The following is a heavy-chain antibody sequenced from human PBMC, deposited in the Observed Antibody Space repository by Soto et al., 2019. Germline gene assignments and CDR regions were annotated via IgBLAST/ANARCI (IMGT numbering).Heavy chain of an antibody. CDR3: EHRHIMVTGHDYFDY. CDR2: IYCDDDK. V-gene: IGHV2-5*02. J-gene: IGHJ4*02. D-gene: IGHD2-21*02. Sequence: QITLKESGPTLVQPTQTLTLTCTFSGFSLSTSGVGVGWIRQPPGKALEWLALIYCDDDKRYSSSLSSRLTIAKDTSKIQVVVTMTNMDPVDTATESCEHRHIMVTGHDYFDYWGQGTLVTVSS. CDR1: GFSLSTSGVG.